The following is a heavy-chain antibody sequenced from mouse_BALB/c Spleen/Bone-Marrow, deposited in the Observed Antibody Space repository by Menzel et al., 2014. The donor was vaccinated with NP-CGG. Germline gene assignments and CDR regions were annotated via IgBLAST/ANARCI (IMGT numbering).Heavy chain of an antibody. V-gene: IGHV1-84*02. D-gene: IGHD1-1*01. J-gene: IGHJ2*01. CDR3: ARENYGSSYYFDY. CDR2: IYPGSGNT. Sequence: VVESGPELVKPGASVKISCKASGYTFTDYYINWVKQKPGQGLEWIGWIYPGSGNTKYNEKFEGKATLTVDTSSSTAYMQLSSLTSEDTAVYFCARENYGSSYYFDYWGQGTTLTVSS. CDR1: GYTFTDYY.